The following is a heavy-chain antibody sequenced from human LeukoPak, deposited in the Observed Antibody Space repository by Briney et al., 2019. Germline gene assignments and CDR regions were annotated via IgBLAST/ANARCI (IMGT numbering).Heavy chain of an antibody. Sequence: PSETLSLTCTVSGGSISSSRYYWGWIRQPPGKGLEWIGSIYYSGSAYYNPSLKSRGTISVDTSKNQFSLRLRSVAAADTAVYYCASSNCGGDCYYHYYYGMDVWGQGTTVTVSS. D-gene: IGHD2-21*02. V-gene: IGHV4-39*01. CDR1: GGSISSSRYY. J-gene: IGHJ6*02. CDR2: IYYSGSA. CDR3: ASSNCGGDCYYHYYYGMDV.